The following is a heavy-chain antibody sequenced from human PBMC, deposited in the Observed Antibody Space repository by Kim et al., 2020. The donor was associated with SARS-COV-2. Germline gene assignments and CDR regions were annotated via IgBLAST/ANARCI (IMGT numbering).Heavy chain of an antibody. CDR1: GGSISSYY. CDR2: IYYSGST. Sequence: SETLSLSCTVSGGSISSYYWNWIRQAPGKGLEWIGYIYYSGSTNYNPSLKSRVTIALDTTKNQFSLKLSSVTAADTAVYFCVRVANGDYDRYFDLWGRGTLVTVSS. V-gene: IGHV4-59*01. CDR3: VRVANGDYDRYFDL. D-gene: IGHD4-17*01. J-gene: IGHJ2*01.